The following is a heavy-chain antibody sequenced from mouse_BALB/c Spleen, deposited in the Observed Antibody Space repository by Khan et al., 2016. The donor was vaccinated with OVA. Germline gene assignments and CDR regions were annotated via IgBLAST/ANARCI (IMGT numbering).Heavy chain of an antibody. CDR2: ISYDGSN. J-gene: IGHJ3*01. D-gene: IGHD2-5*01. V-gene: IGHV3-6*02. Sequence: EVQLQESGPGLVKPSQSLSLTCSVTGYSITSGYYWSWIRQFPGNRLEWMGYISYDGSNNYNPSLKNRISITRDTSKKQFFLQLNSVTTEDTATYYCASESYSKGASWGQGTLVTVSA. CDR3: ASESYSKGAS. CDR1: GYSITSGYY.